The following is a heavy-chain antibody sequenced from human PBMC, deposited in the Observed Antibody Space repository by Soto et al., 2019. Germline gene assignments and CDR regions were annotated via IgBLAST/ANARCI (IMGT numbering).Heavy chain of an antibody. CDR1: GFTFSDYY. D-gene: IGHD1-26*01. CDR2: TRNKANSYTT. J-gene: IGHJ4*02. V-gene: IGHV3-72*01. CDR3: ARDTGGSYDF. Sequence: EVQLVESGGGLVQPGGSLRLSCAASGFTFSDYYMDWVRQLPGKGLEWVGRTRNKANSYTTEYAPYVKGRFTISRHDSEDSMYLQMNSLKTEDTAVYYCARDTGGSYDFWGQGALVTVSS.